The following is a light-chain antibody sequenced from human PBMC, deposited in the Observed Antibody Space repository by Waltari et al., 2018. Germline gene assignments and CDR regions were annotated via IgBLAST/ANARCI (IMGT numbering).Light chain of an antibody. J-gene: IGLJ2*01. Sequence: QSMLTQPPSASGSPGQRVTIPCSGGSSNIGRNDLNWYKQLPGTAPKPLMYSHVIRPSGVPDRFSGSRSGTSGSLAISGLQSEDEADYYCAAWDDSLKVVLFGGGTKLTVL. CDR2: SHV. CDR3: AAWDDSLKVVL. CDR1: SSNIGRND. V-gene: IGLV1-44*01.